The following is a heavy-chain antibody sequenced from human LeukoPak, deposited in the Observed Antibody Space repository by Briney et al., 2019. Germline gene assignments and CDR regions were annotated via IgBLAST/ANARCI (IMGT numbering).Heavy chain of an antibody. D-gene: IGHD1-14*01. CDR2: INPKTGGT. J-gene: IGHJ4*02. Sequence: ASVKVSCKASGYTFTGYYMHWVRQAPGQGLEWMGWINPKTGGTSYAQKFQGRVTMTRDTSISTVNMELSRLTSDDTAVYYCARATAENDHWGQGTLVTAS. V-gene: IGHV1-2*02. CDR1: GYTFTGYY. CDR3: ARATAENDH.